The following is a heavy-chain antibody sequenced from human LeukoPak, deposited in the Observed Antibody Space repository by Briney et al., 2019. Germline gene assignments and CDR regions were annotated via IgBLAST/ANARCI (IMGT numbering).Heavy chain of an antibody. Sequence: PGVSLTLSCAASGFTFSSYGMHWVRQAPGKGLEWVAVISYDGSNKYYADSVKRRFTISRDNSKNTLYLQMHSLRAEDTAVYYCAKVSEWESAVAGIFDYWGQGTLVTVSS. J-gene: IGHJ4*02. CDR3: AKVSEWESAVAGIFDY. CDR2: ISYDGSNK. D-gene: IGHD6-19*01. CDR1: GFTFSSYG. V-gene: IGHV3-30*18.